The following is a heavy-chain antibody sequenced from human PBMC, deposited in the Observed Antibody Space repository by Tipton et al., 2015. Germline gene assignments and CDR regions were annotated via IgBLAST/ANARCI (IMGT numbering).Heavy chain of an antibody. D-gene: IGHD4-23*01. CDR1: GDSISNYY. Sequence: TLSLTCTASGDSISNYYWSWIRQPPGKGLEWIGYIHSTGSTDYNPSLKSRVTVSGDTSKSQFSLRLSSVTAADMAVYYCARARGRHGGLFDSWGQGILVTVSS. CDR2: IHSTGST. J-gene: IGHJ4*02. CDR3: ARARGRHGGLFDS. V-gene: IGHV4-59*01.